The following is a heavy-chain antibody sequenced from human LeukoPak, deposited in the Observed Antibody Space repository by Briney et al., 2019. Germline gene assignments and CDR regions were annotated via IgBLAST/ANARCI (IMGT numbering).Heavy chain of an antibody. CDR2: IKRKGDDGTI. CDR1: GFTFSNAW. D-gene: IGHD3/OR15-3a*01. Sequence: PGGSLRLFCAASGFTFSNAWMSWVRQAPGRGLEWVGRIKRKGDDGTIDYAAPVKGRLSISRDDSKNTLYLQMNSLKREDTAVYYCTAGTGRSDFDYWGQGTLVTVSS. V-gene: IGHV3-15*01. J-gene: IGHJ4*02. CDR3: TAGTGRSDFDY.